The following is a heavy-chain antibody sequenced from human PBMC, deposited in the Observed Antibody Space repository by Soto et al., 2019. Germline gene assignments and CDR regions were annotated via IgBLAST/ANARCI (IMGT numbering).Heavy chain of an antibody. CDR2: IYYSGST. V-gene: IGHV4-59*01. CDR3: AREKYQLPNNWFDP. D-gene: IGHD2-2*01. J-gene: IGHJ5*02. Sequence: SETLSLTCTVSGGSISSYYWSWIRQPPGKGLEWIGYIYYSGSTNYNPSLKSRVTISVDTSKNQFSLKLSSVTAADTAVYYCAREKYQLPNNWFDPWGQGTLVT. CDR1: GGSISSYY.